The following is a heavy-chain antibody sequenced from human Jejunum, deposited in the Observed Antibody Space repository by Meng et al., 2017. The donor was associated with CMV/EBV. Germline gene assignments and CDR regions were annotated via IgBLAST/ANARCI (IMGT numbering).Heavy chain of an antibody. Sequence: EVQLLEGGGDVVQPGGSLRLSFAAYGFIFSGYWMQWVRQVPGKGLVWVSYIKFDGTTTYYADSVKGRFTISRDNAKNTLYLQMNDLRVEDTGPYYCARGPGDLGQGTLVTVSS. D-gene: IGHD4-17*01. V-gene: IGHV3-74*02. CDR1: GFIFSGYW. CDR2: IKFDGTTT. J-gene: IGHJ4*02. CDR3: ARGPGD.